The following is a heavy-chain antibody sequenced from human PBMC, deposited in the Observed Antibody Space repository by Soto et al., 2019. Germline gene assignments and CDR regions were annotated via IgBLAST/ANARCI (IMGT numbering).Heavy chain of an antibody. V-gene: IGHV3-7*01. CDR2: IKGDGSEE. J-gene: IGHJ4*02. CDR1: GFTFSSSW. Sequence: EVQLVESGGGLVQPGGSLKVSCAASGFTFSSSWMNWVRQAPGKGLEWVANIKGDGSEEYYVDSARGRFTISKDKANSSLSLQMNSLRAEDTAMYYCAAGFPPDYWGQGTLVTVSS. D-gene: IGHD3-10*01. CDR3: AAGFPPDY.